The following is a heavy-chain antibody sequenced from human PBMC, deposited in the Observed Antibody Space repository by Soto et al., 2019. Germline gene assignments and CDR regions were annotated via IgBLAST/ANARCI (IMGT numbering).Heavy chain of an antibody. Sequence: QVQLQESGPGLVKPSGTLSLTCAVSGGSISSSNWWSWVRQPPGKGLEWIGEIYHSGSTNYNPSLKGRVTISVDKSKNQFSLKLSSVTAADTAVYYCARYALGSSGWYDFDYWGQGTLVTVSS. CDR2: IYHSGST. J-gene: IGHJ4*02. V-gene: IGHV4-4*02. D-gene: IGHD6-19*01. CDR1: GGSISSSNW. CDR3: ARYALGSSGWYDFDY.